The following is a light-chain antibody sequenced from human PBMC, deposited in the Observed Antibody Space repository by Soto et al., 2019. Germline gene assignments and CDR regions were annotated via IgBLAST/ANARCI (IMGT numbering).Light chain of an antibody. J-gene: IGKJ2*01. CDR2: NAL. Sequence: EVVMTQSPVTLSVTPGERATHSCRASQNISRSLAWYQQKPGQGPSLLIYNALTRATGIPARFSGSGSGTEFTLTISSLQSEDYAVYYCQQYNNWPPYTFGQGTKVDI. CDR3: QQYNNWPPYT. V-gene: IGKV3-15*01. CDR1: QNISRS.